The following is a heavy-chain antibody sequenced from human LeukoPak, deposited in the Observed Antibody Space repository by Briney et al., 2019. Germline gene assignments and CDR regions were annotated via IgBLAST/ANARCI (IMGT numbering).Heavy chain of an antibody. V-gene: IGHV4-34*01. CDR1: GGSFSGYY. Sequence: PSETLSLTCAVYGGSFSGYYWSWIRQPPGKGLEWIGEINHSGSTNYNPSLKSRVTISVDTSENQFSLKLSSVTAADTAVYYCARGRLVRGATYDYWGQGTLVTVSS. J-gene: IGHJ4*02. D-gene: IGHD3-10*01. CDR3: ARGRLVRGATYDY. CDR2: INHSGST.